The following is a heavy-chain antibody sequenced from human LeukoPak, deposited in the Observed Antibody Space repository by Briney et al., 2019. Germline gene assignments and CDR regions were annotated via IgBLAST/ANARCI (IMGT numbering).Heavy chain of an antibody. Sequence: ASVKVSCKASGYTFTSYYMHWVRQAPGQGLEWMGIINPSGGSTSYAQKFQGRVTMTRDMSTSTVYMELSSLRSEDTAVYYCARDWPLGRVGATTTGASYYFDYWGQGTLVTVSS. CDR2: INPSGGST. CDR3: ARDWPLGRVGATTTGASYYFDY. D-gene: IGHD1-26*01. CDR1: GYTFTSYY. J-gene: IGHJ4*02. V-gene: IGHV1-46*01.